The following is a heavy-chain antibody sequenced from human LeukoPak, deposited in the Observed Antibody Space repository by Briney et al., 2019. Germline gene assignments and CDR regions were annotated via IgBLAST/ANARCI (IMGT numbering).Heavy chain of an antibody. CDR1: GGSISSFY. J-gene: IGHJ4*02. V-gene: IGHV4-59*01. Sequence: SETLSLTCTVSGGSISSFYGSWIRQPPGKGLEWIGYIYYSGSTNYNPSLKSRVTISVDTSKNQFSLKLSSVTAADTAVYYRARLKGGRLYYFDDWGQGTLVTVSS. CDR2: IYYSGST. CDR3: ARLKGGRLYYFDD.